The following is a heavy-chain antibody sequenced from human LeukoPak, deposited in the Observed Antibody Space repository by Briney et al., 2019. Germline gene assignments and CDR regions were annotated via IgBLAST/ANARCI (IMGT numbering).Heavy chain of an antibody. CDR3: ARHYSNYYYYMDV. V-gene: IGHV4-39*01. D-gene: IGHD4-11*01. CDR2: IYYSGST. J-gene: IGHJ6*03. Sequence: WIRQPPGKGLEWIGSIYYSGSTYYNPSLKSRVTISVDTSKDQFSLKLSSVTAADTAVYYCARHYSNYYYYMDVWGKGTTVTV.